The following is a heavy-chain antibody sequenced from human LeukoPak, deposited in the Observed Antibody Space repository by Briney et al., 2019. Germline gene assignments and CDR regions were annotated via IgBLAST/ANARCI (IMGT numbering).Heavy chain of an antibody. Sequence: SETLSLTCTASGGSISSYYWSWIRQPPGKGLEWIGYIYYSGSTNYNPSLKSRVTISVDTSKNQFSLKLSSVTAADTAVYYCARGFSSGWYYYFDYWGQGTLVTVSS. CDR1: GGSISSYY. CDR3: ARGFSSGWYYYFDY. CDR2: IYYSGST. D-gene: IGHD6-19*01. J-gene: IGHJ4*02. V-gene: IGHV4-59*01.